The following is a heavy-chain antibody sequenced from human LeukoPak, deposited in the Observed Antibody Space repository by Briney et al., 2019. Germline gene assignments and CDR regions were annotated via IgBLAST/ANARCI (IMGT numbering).Heavy chain of an antibody. Sequence: PSETLSLTCTVSGGSVGSGGYYWSWIRHPPGGGLEGIGDIYYIRNTNYNPSLKSRVTMSLDPSKNHFSLKLNSVTAADTAVYYCARTQSQSGSYRYYFAYWGQGTLVTVSS. CDR2: IYYIRNT. J-gene: IGHJ4*02. CDR1: GGSVGSGGYY. D-gene: IGHD1-26*01. CDR3: ARTQSQSGSYRYYFAY. V-gene: IGHV4-61*03.